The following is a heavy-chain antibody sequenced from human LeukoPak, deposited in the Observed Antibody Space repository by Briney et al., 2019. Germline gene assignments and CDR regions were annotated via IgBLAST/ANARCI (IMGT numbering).Heavy chain of an antibody. CDR2: ISSNGDIK. D-gene: IGHD6-19*01. J-gene: IGHJ4*02. Sequence: GGPLRLSCSASGFAFSAYSMHWVRQAPGKGLEYVSTISSNGDIKHYADSVKGRFTISRDNAKNTLYLQMNSLRAEDTAVYYCARESAVAGIDYWGEGTLVTVSS. V-gene: IGHV3-64*04. CDR1: GFAFSAYS. CDR3: ARESAVAGIDY.